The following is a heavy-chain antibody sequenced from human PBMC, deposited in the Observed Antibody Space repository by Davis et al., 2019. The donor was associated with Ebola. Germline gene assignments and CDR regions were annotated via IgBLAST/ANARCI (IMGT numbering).Heavy chain of an antibody. J-gene: IGHJ6*04. V-gene: IGHV3-7*03. CDR2: IRDDGSEK. CDR1: GFAFRNYW. CDR3: AKSGLSFGVVKYHYGMDV. Sequence: GGSLRLSCAASGFAFRNYWMSWVRQAPGKGLEWVATIRDDGSEKYYVDSLKGRFTISRDNAKNSLFLQMNSLRAEDTAVYYCAKSGLSFGVVKYHYGMDVWGKGTTVTVSS. D-gene: IGHD3-3*01.